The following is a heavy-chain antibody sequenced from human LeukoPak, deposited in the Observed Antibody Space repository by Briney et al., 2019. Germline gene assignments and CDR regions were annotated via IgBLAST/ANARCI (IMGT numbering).Heavy chain of an antibody. CDR3: ATYRLVRGIFEL. J-gene: IGHJ1*01. Sequence: GRTLRLSCAASGFTSSSYWMSWVRQATGQGMEWVSSIFPSGGEIHYADSVRGRFTISRDNSKSTLSLRMNSLRAEDTAIYCCATYRLVRGIFELWGQDTLLTVSS. V-gene: IGHV3-23*01. D-gene: IGHD2-2*01. CDR2: IFPSGGEI. CDR1: GFTSSSYW.